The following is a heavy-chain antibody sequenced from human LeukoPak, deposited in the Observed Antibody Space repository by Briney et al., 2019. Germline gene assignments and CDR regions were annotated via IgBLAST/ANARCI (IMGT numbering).Heavy chain of an antibody. CDR1: GGSISSSSYY. V-gene: IGHV4-39*07. CDR3: ARDLGYSRGQDAFDI. J-gene: IGHJ3*02. CDR2: IYYSGST. D-gene: IGHD5-12*01. Sequence: SETLSLTCTVSGGSISSSSYYWGWIRQPPGKGLEWIGSIYYSGSTYYNPSLKSRVTISVDTSKNQFSLKLSSVTAADTAVYYCARDLGYSRGQDAFDIWGQGTMVTVSS.